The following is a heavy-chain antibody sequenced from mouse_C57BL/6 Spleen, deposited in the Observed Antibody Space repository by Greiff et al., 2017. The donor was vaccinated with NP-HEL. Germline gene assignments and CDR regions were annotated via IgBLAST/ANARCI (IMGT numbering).Heavy chain of an antibody. V-gene: IGHV1-82*01. CDR1: GYAFSSSW. Sequence: VQLQQSGPELVKPGASVKISCKASGYAFSSSWMNWVKQRPGKGLEWIGRIYPGDGDTNYNGKFKGKATLTADKSSSTAYMQLSSLTSEDSAVYFWARGDTTVEFAYWGQGTLVTVSA. D-gene: IGHD1-1*01. J-gene: IGHJ3*01. CDR2: IYPGDGDT. CDR3: ARGDTTVEFAY.